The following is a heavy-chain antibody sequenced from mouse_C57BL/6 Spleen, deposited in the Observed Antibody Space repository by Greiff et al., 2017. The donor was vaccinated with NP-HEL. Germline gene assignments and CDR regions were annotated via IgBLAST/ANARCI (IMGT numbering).Heavy chain of an antibody. J-gene: IGHJ4*01. CDR1: GYTFTSYW. Sequence: QVQLKQPGAELVKPGSSVKMSCKASGYTFTSYWISWVKQRPGQGLEWIGDIYPGSGSTNYNEKFKSKATLTVDTSSSTAYMQLSSLTSEDSAVYYCVLGDGYAMDYWGQGTSVTVSS. V-gene: IGHV1-55*01. CDR2: IYPGSGST. CDR3: VLGDGYAMDY.